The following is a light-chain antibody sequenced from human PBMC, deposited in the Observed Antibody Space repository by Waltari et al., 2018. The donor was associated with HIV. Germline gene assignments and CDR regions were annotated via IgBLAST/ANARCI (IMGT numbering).Light chain of an antibody. CDR1: QSVLYRSNNENY. Sequence: DIVMTQSPDSLAVSLGERATIHCKSSQSVLYRSNNENYLAWYQQKPGQPPKLLIYWASTRDSGVPDRFSGSGSGTDFSLTISSLQAEDVAVYYCQQYYSSPRTFGQGTKVEIK. J-gene: IGKJ1*01. CDR3: QQYYSSPRT. V-gene: IGKV4-1*01. CDR2: WAS.